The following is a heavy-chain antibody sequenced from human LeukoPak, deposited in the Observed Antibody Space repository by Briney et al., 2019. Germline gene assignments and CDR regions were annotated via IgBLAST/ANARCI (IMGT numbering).Heavy chain of an antibody. D-gene: IGHD5-18*01. CDR2: IYTSGST. Sequence: SETLSLTCTVSGGSISSYYWSWIRQLAGKGLEWIGRIYTSGSTNYNPSLKSRVTMSVDTSKNQFSLKLSSVTAADTAVYYCASGLRRIQLWLLDYWGQGTLVTVSS. V-gene: IGHV4-4*07. CDR3: ASGLRRIQLWLLDY. J-gene: IGHJ4*02. CDR1: GGSISSYY.